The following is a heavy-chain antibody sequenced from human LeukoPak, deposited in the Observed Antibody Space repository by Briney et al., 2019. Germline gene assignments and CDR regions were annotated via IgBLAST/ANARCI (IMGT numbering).Heavy chain of an antibody. CDR3: AKDQGRYFDWLNFDY. J-gene: IGHJ4*02. V-gene: IGHV3-30*02. CDR2: IRYDGSNK. CDR1: GFTFSSYG. Sequence: GGSLRLSCAASGFTFSSYGMHWVRQAPGKGLEWVAFIRYDGSNKYYADSVKGRFTISRDNSKNTLYLQMNSLRAEDTAVYYCAKDQGRYFDWLNFDYWGQGTLVTVSS. D-gene: IGHD3-9*01.